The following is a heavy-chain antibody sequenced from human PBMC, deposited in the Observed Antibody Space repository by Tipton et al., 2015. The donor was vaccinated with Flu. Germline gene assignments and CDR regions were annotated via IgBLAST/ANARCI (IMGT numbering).Heavy chain of an antibody. CDR3: ARQDCSTPTCYVDY. CDR2: IWYDGSNK. Sequence: SLRLSCAASGFTFSNFAMHWVRQAPGKGLEWVTGIWYDGSNKYYADSVKGRFTISRDNSKNTLYLQMNSLRAEDTAVYYCARQDCSTPTCYVDYWGQGTLVTVSS. CDR1: GFTFSNFA. D-gene: IGHD2-15*01. J-gene: IGHJ4*02. V-gene: IGHV3-33*01.